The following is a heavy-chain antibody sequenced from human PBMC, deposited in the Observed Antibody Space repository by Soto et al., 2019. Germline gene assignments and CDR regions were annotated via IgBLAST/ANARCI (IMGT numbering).Heavy chain of an antibody. CDR3: ARVTSLAFEY. V-gene: IGHV3-74*03. CDR1: GFTFSNYW. CDR2: INTDGTTT. D-gene: IGHD3-10*01. Sequence: GGSLRLSCAGSGFTFSNYWMHWVRQDPEKGLVWVSTINTDGTTTQYADSVKGRFTVTRDNAKNTLYLQMNSLRVEDTAVYCCARVTSLAFEYWGQGTLGTVSS. J-gene: IGHJ4*02.